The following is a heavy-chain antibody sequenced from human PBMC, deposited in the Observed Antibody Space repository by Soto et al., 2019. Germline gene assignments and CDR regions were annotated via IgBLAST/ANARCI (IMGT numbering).Heavy chain of an antibody. V-gene: IGHV4-34*01. D-gene: IGHD4-17*01. J-gene: IGHJ6*02. CDR3: ARGSGQAYYGDPPYYGMDV. CDR1: GGSFSGYY. Sequence: SETLSLTCAAYGGSFSGYYWSWIRQPPGKGLEWIGEINHSGSTNYNPSLKSRVTISVDTSKNQFSLKLSSVTAADTAVYYCARGSGQAYYGDPPYYGMDVWGQGTTVTVSS. CDR2: INHSGST.